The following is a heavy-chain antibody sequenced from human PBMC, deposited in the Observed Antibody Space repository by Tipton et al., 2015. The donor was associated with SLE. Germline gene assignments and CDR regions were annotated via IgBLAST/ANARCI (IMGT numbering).Heavy chain of an antibody. CDR3: ARGRSTSLPMDV. Sequence: LRLSCTVSGASISSYYWSWIRQPPGKGLEWIGYIYYSGSTNYNPSLKSRVTISVDTSKNQFSLKLSSVTAADTAVYYCARGRSTSLPMDVWGKGTTVTVSS. CDR1: GASISSYY. D-gene: IGHD2-2*01. V-gene: IGHV4-59*12. CDR2: IYYSGST. J-gene: IGHJ6*03.